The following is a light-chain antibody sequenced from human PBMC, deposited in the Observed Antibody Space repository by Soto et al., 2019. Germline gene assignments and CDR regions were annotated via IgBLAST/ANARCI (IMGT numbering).Light chain of an antibody. CDR3: CSYTTSNTRQIV. J-gene: IGLJ1*01. Sequence: QSALTQPASVSVSPGQSITISCTGTSSDVGGYNYVSWYQQQPGKAPKFMIYDVSNRPSGVSNRFSGSKSGNTASLTISGLQAEDEADCYCCSYTTSNTRQIVFGTG. CDR2: DVS. CDR1: SSDVGGYNY. V-gene: IGLV2-14*01.